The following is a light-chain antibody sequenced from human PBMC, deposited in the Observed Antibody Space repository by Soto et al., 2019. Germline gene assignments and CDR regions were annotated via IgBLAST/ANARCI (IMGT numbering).Light chain of an antibody. CDR3: KSYTSRRTYV. Sequence: QSALTQPASVSGSPGQSITISCTGTSADVGAYNSVSWYQHHPGKAPKLIIYDVSSRSSGVSSRFSGSKSDNTASLTISGLQADAEADYYCKSYTSRRTYVFGTGTKLTVL. V-gene: IGLV2-14*03. CDR2: DVS. CDR1: SADVGAYNS. J-gene: IGLJ1*01.